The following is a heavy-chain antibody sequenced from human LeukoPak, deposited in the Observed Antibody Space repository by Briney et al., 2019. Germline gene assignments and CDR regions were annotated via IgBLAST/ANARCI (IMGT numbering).Heavy chain of an antibody. Sequence: PGGSLRLSCAASGSTFSSYSMNWVRQAPGKGLEWVSLIYSGGSTYYAASVKGRFTISRDNSKNTLYLQMNSLRPEDTAVYYCAKGYNYAYEYWGQGTLVTVSS. CDR2: IYSGGST. CDR3: AKGYNYAYEY. V-gene: IGHV3-53*01. D-gene: IGHD5-18*01. J-gene: IGHJ4*02. CDR1: GSTFSSYS.